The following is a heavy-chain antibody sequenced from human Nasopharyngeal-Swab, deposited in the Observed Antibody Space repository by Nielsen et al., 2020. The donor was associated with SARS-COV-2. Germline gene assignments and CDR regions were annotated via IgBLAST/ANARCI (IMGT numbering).Heavy chain of an antibody. Sequence: SVTVSCKASGYTFTTYGISWVRQAPGQGREWMGWTSAYNGNTKYAQMLQGRVTMTTDTSTSTAYLELRSLRSDDTAVYYCARDRGGYCSSTICYDYGVAFDYWGQGTLVTVSS. J-gene: IGHJ4*02. D-gene: IGHD2-2*01. CDR2: TSAYNGNT. CDR3: ARDRGGYCSSTICYDYGVAFDY. CDR1: GYTFTTYG. V-gene: IGHV1-18*04.